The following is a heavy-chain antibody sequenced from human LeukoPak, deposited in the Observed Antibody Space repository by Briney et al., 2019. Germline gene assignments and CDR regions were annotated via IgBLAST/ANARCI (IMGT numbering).Heavy chain of an antibody. CDR3: ARVMGSRGYDYNYYYYMDV. CDR2: IYYCGST. Sequence: SETLSLTCTVSGGSISSHYWSWIRQPPGKGLEWIGYIYYCGSTNYNPSLKSRVTISVDTSKNQFSLKLSSVTAADTAVYYCARVMGSRGYDYNYYYYMDVWGKGTTVTVSS. CDR1: GGSISSHY. J-gene: IGHJ6*03. V-gene: IGHV4-59*11. D-gene: IGHD5-12*01.